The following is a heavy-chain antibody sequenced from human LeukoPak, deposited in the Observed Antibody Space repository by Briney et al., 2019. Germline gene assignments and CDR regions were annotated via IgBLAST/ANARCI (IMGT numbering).Heavy chain of an antibody. CDR3: ARSHIQGDYGKFFDY. Sequence: SETLSLTCTVSGGSINNYYWCWIRRPPGKRLEWIGCIYYSGSTYYNPSLKSRVTISVDTSRNQFSLTLSSLTAADTAVYSCARSHIQGDYGKFFDYWGQGTLVTVSS. V-gene: IGHV4-59*01. D-gene: IGHD4-17*01. J-gene: IGHJ4*02. CDR1: GGSINNYY. CDR2: IYYSGST.